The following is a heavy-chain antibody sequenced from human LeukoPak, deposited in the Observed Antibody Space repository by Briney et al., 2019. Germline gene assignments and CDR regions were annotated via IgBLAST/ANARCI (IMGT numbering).Heavy chain of an antibody. D-gene: IGHD3-22*01. CDR3: ARDRTYYDSAGYFYVADYHFMDV. Sequence: GGSLRLSCAASGFTFSSYSMNWVRQAPGKVLEWVSSISSSRSYIYYADSVKGRFTISRDNAKNSLYLQMNSLRAEDTAVYYCARDRTYYDSAGYFYVADYHFMDVWGKGTTVTVSS. CDR2: ISSSRSYI. V-gene: IGHV3-21*01. J-gene: IGHJ6*03. CDR1: GFTFSSYS.